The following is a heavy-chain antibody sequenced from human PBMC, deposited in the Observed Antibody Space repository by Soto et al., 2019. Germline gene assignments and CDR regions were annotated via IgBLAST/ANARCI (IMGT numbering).Heavy chain of an antibody. CDR3: ARDPSPEHIVVSPAYDY. Sequence: SLRLSCAASGFTFSSYSMNWVRQAPGKGLEWVSSISSSSSYIYYADSVKGRFTISRDNAKNSLYLQMNSLRAEDTAVYYCARDPSPEHIVVSPAYDYWGQGTLVTVSS. D-gene: IGHD2-21*01. J-gene: IGHJ4*02. V-gene: IGHV3-21*01. CDR1: GFTFSSYS. CDR2: ISSSSSYI.